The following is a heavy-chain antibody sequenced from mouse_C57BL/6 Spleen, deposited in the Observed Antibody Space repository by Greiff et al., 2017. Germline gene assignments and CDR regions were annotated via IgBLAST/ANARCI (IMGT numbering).Heavy chain of an antibody. D-gene: IGHD1-1*02. Sequence: EVKLEESGPGLVKPSLSLSLTCSVTGYSITSGYYWNWIRQFPGNKLEWMGYISYDGSNNYNPSLKNRISITRDTSKNQLFLKLNSVTTEDTATYYCARGLSFYWYFDVWGTGTTVTVSS. V-gene: IGHV3-6*01. CDR1: GYSITSGYY. CDR2: ISYDGSN. CDR3: ARGLSFYWYFDV. J-gene: IGHJ1*03.